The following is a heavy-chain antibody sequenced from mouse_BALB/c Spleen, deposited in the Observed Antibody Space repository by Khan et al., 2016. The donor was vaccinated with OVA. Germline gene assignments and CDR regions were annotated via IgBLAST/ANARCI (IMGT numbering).Heavy chain of an antibody. V-gene: IGHV14-1*02. Sequence: VQLQQSGAELVRPGALVKLSCKASGFNIKDYYIHWVKQRPEQGLEWIGWIDPENDNTIYDPKFQATAIITSDTSSNTAYLQLSSLASEDTAVYYCARSGYSAWFAYWGQGTLVTVSA. CDR1: GFNIKDYY. J-gene: IGHJ3*01. CDR3: ARSGYSAWFAY. CDR2: IDPENDNT.